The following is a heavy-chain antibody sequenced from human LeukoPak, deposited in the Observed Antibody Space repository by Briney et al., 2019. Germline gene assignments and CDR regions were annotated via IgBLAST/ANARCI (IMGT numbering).Heavy chain of an antibody. V-gene: IGHV1-69*05. J-gene: IGHJ4*02. CDR1: GGTFSSYA. Sequence: GASVKVSCKASGGTFSSYAISWVRQAPGQGLEWMGRIISIFGTANYAQKFQGRVTITTDESTSTAYTELSSLRSEDPAVYYCASTEKNLYYDSSRGSLDYWGQGTLVTVSS. CDR3: ASTEKNLYYDSSRGSLDY. CDR2: IISIFGTA. D-gene: IGHD3-22*01.